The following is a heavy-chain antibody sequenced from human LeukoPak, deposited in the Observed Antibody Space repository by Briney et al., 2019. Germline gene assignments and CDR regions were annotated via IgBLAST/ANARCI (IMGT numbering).Heavy chain of an antibody. V-gene: IGHV1-69*04. CDR2: IIPILGIA. CDR3: ARDRRGEQQLVNWFDP. Sequence: VASVKVSCKASGGTFSSYAISWVRQAPGQGLEWMGRIIPILGIANYAQKFQGRVTITADKSTSTAYMELSSLRSEDTAVYYCARDRRGEQQLVNWFDPWGQGTLVTVSS. J-gene: IGHJ5*02. CDR1: GGTFSSYA. D-gene: IGHD6-13*01.